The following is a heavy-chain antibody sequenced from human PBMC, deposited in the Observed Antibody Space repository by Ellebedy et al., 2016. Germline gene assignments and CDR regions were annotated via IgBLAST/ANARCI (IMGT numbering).Heavy chain of an antibody. J-gene: IGHJ5*02. CDR3: VRLMVRGVIGP. CDR1: GGTFSSYA. Sequence: SVKVSCXASGGTFSSYAISWVRQAPGQGLEWMGGIIPIFGTANYAQKFQGRVTITADESTSTAYMELSSLRSEDTAVYYCVRLMVRGVIGPWGQGTLVTVSS. CDR2: IIPIFGTA. D-gene: IGHD3-10*01. V-gene: IGHV1-69*13.